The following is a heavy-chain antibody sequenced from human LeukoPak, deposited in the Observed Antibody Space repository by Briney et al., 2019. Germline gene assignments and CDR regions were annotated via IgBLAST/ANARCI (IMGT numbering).Heavy chain of an antibody. V-gene: IGHV1-24*01. CDR2: FDPEDGET. Sequence: ASVKVSCKVSGYTLTELSMHWVRQAPGKGLEWMGGFDPEDGETIYAQKFQGRVTITEDTSTDTAYMELSSLRSEDTAVYYCATGIEPNSSLGDYWGQGTLVTVSS. D-gene: IGHD1-14*01. CDR3: ATGIEPNSSLGDY. CDR1: GYTLTELS. J-gene: IGHJ4*02.